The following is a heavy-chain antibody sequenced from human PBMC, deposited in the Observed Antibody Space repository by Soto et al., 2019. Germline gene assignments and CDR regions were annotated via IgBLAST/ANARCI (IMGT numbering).Heavy chain of an antibody. Sequence: QVQLQESGPGLVKPSETLSLTCTVSGGSISSYYWSWIRQPPGKGLEWIGYIYYSGSTNYNPSLKSRVTISVDPSKNQFSLKLSSVTAADTAVYYCARAAYYYGSGAFDPWGQGTLVTVSS. D-gene: IGHD3-10*01. CDR3: ARAAYYYGSGAFDP. V-gene: IGHV4-59*01. J-gene: IGHJ5*02. CDR1: GGSISSYY. CDR2: IYYSGST.